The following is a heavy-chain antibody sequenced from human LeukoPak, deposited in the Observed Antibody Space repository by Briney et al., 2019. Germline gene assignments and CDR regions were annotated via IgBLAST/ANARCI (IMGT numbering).Heavy chain of an antibody. Sequence: GGSLRLSCAASGFTFNNYAMNWVRQAPGKGLEWVSAISGSGGSTYYADSVKGRFTISRDNSKNTLFLQMSSLRAEDTAVYYCAKLTRYGSGSYCDYWGQGTLVTVSS. CDR3: AKLTRYGSGSYCDY. CDR2: ISGSGGST. CDR1: GFTFNNYA. V-gene: IGHV3-23*01. J-gene: IGHJ4*02. D-gene: IGHD3-10*01.